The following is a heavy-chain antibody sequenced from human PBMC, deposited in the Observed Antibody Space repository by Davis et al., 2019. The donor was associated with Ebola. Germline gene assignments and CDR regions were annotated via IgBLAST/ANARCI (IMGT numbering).Heavy chain of an antibody. Sequence: ASVKVSCKASGGTFSSYAISWVRQAPGQGLEWMGWISAYNGNTNYAQKLQGRVTMTTDTSTSTAYMELRSLRSGDTAVYYCARGYCSGGSCYSGDIWGQGTMVTVSS. J-gene: IGHJ3*02. V-gene: IGHV1-18*01. CDR2: ISAYNGNT. CDR1: GGTFSSYA. CDR3: ARGYCSGGSCYSGDI. D-gene: IGHD2-15*01.